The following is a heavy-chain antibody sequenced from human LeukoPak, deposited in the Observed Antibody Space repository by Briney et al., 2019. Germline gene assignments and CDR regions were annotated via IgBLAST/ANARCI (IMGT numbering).Heavy chain of an antibody. CDR1: GFTFNNYG. CDR3: ARDDVVRGVVVPGAMGYYFDY. D-gene: IGHD2-2*01. CDR2: ISYDGSSK. V-gene: IGHV3-30*04. Sequence: GRSLRLSCAASGFTFNNYGVHWVRQAPGKGLEWVAVISYDGSSKYYADSVKGRFTTSRDNSKKTLYLQMNSLRAEDTAVYYCARDDVVRGVVVPGAMGYYFDYWGQGTLVTVSS. J-gene: IGHJ4*02.